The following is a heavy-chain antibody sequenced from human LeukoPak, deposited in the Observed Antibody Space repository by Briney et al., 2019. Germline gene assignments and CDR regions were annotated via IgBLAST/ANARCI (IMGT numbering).Heavy chain of an antibody. Sequence: SETLSLTCAVSGGSISSNSYYWGWIRQPPGKGLEWIGSTYYSGSTYYNPSLKSRVTISVDTSKNQFSLKLSSVTAADTAVYFCARLAARLSWFDPWGQGTLVTVSS. D-gene: IGHD5-12*01. CDR1: GGSISSNSYY. V-gene: IGHV4-39*01. CDR3: ARLAARLSWFDP. CDR2: TYYSGST. J-gene: IGHJ5*02.